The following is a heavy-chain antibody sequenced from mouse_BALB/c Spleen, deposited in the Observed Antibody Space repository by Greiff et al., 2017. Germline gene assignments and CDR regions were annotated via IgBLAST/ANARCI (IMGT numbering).Heavy chain of an antibody. D-gene: IGHD2-1*01. CDR3: ANYGNRALYYAMDY. J-gene: IGHJ4*01. CDR2: INSNGGST. V-gene: IGHV5-6-2*01. Sequence: EVKLVESGGGLVKLGGSLKLSCAASGFTFSSYYMSWVRQTPEKRLELVAAINSNGGSTYYPDTVKGRFTISRDNAKNTLYLQMSSLKSEDTALYYSANYGNRALYYAMDYWGQGTSVTVSS. CDR1: GFTFSSYY.